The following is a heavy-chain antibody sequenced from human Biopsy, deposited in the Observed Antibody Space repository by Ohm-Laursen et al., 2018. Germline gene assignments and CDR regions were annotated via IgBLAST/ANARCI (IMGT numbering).Heavy chain of an antibody. CDR1: GGIFSRYV. CDR3: AREYPEGDV. D-gene: IGHD2-2*02. Sequence: GASVKVSCKASGGIFSRYVMSWVRQAPGQGLEWMGRIIPLLGITNYAERFQGRVTISVDRSTSAAYMELSSLKSEDTAVYYCAREYPEGDVWGQGTSVTVS. V-gene: IGHV1-69*04. CDR2: IIPLLGIT. J-gene: IGHJ6*02.